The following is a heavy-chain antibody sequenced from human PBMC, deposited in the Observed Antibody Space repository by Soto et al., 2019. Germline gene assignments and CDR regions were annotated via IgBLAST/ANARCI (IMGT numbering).Heavy chain of an antibody. D-gene: IGHD3-3*01. V-gene: IGHV4-61*01. Sequence: SETLSLTCTVSGGSVSSGSYYWSWIRQPPGKGLEWIGYIYYSGSTNYNPSLKSRVTISVDTSKNQFSLKLSSVTAADTAVYYCARDYDFWSGYDTAGFDFGYYGIGVWGQGTSVTVSS. CDR1: GGSVSSGSYY. CDR2: IYYSGST. J-gene: IGHJ6*02. CDR3: ARDYDFWSGYDTAGFDFGYYGIGV.